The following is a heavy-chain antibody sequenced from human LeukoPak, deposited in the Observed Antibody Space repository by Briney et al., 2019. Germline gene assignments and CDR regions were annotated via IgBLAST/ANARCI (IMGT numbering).Heavy chain of an antibody. CDR3: ARGGFLHSFDI. CDR2: INNDGTNT. D-gene: IGHD3-22*01. V-gene: IGHV3-74*01. CDR1: GFTFSDYW. Sequence: GGSLRLSCAASGFTFSDYWIHWVRQAPGKGLVWVSRINNDGTNTIYADSVKGRFSISRDNAKNTLSLQMSSVRAEDTAVCYCARGGFLHSFDIWGQGTMVTVSS. J-gene: IGHJ3*02.